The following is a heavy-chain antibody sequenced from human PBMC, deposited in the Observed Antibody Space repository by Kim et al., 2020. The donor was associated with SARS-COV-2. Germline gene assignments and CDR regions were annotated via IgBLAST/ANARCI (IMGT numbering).Heavy chain of an antibody. CDR1: GFNFGSYW. J-gene: IGHJ4*02. CDR3: ARGLYAGGWYPDYFDS. D-gene: IGHD6-19*01. CDR2: IKPDGSAD. Sequence: GGSLRLSCVASGFNFGSYWMTWVRQAPGKGLEWVANIKPDGSADYYADFAKGRFTISRDHAKNSVYLQRNSLGAEDAAVFYCARGLYAGGWYPDYFDSWGQDTLGAVS. V-gene: IGHV3-7*01.